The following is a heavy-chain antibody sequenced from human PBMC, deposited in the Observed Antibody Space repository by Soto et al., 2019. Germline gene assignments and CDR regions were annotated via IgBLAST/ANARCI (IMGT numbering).Heavy chain of an antibody. D-gene: IGHD3-10*01. CDR1: GGTFSSYA. Sequence: ASVKVSCKASGGTFSSYAISWVRQAPGQGLEWMGGSIPIFGTVNYAQKFQGRVTITADESTSTAYMELSSLRYEDTAVYYCASYGSGSSNWFDPWGQGTLVTVSS. CDR3: ASYGSGSSNWFDP. V-gene: IGHV1-69*13. J-gene: IGHJ5*02. CDR2: SIPIFGTV.